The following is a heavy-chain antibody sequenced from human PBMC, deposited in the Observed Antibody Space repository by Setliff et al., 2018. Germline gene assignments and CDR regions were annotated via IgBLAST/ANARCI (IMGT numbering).Heavy chain of an antibody. CDR3: ARGNPGGEWLLYYYYYYMDV. V-gene: IGHV1-69*13. D-gene: IGHD3-3*01. CDR1: GYTFTKYG. Sequence: SVKVSCKAFGYTFTKYGIDWVRQAPGQGLEWMGGIIPIFGTANYAQKFQGRVTITADESTSTAYMELSSLRSEDTAVYYCARGNPGGEWLLYYYYYYMDVWGKGTTVTVSS. J-gene: IGHJ6*03. CDR2: IIPIFGTA.